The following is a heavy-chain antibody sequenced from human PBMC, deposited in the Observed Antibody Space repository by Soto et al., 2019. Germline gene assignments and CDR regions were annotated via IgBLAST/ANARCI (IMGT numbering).Heavy chain of an antibody. CDR3: ASGAGGWLQFWYFDL. Sequence: PSETLSLTCTVSGGSISSGDYYWSWIRQPPGKGLEWIGYIYYSGSTYYNPSLKSRVTISVDTSKNQFSLKLSSVTAADTAVYYCASGAGGWLQFWYFDLWGRGTLVTSPQ. V-gene: IGHV4-30-4*01. J-gene: IGHJ2*01. CDR2: IYYSGST. D-gene: IGHD5-12*01. CDR1: GGSISSGDYY.